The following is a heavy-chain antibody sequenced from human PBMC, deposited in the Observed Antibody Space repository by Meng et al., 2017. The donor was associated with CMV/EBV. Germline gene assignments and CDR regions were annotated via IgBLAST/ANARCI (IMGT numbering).Heavy chain of an antibody. CDR1: GGSVSSGGYY. J-gene: IGHJ3*02. Sequence: SETLSLTCTVSGGSVSSGGYYWIWIRQPPGKGLEWIGYIYYSGSTNYNPSLKSRVTISVDTSRNQFSLKLSSVTAADTAVYYGASCVNYDFWSGDAFDIWGQGTMVTVSS. V-gene: IGHV4-61*08. D-gene: IGHD3-3*01. CDR2: IYYSGST. CDR3: ASCVNYDFWSGDAFDI.